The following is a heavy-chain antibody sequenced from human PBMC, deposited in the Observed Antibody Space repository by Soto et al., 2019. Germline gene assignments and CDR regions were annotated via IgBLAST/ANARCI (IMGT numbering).Heavy chain of an antibody. Sequence: GGSLRLSCAASGFTFSSYAMSWVRQAPGKGLEWVSGISTGSGYTYYADSVKGRFTISRDNSKDTLYLQMNSLRAEDTALYFCAKAFKWFRGADGGYYYYGMDVWGQGTTVTVSS. CDR2: ISTGSGYT. CDR1: GFTFSSYA. J-gene: IGHJ6*02. CDR3: AKAFKWFRGADGGYYYYGMDV. D-gene: IGHD3-22*01. V-gene: IGHV3-23*01.